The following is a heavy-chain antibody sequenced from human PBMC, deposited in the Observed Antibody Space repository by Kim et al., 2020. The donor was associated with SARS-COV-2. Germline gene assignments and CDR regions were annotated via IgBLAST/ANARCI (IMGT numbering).Heavy chain of an antibody. CDR1: GDSVSSGTYY. D-gene: IGHD3-3*01. Sequence: SETLSLTCTVSGDSVSSGTYYWSWIRLPPAKGLEWIGYIHNSGSTNYNPSLKSRVTISIDTSNNQFSLNLNSVTAADTAVYYCARDRPNYDFWTGYRRWFDPWGLGTLVPVSS. CDR3: ARDRPNYDFWTGYRRWFDP. J-gene: IGHJ5*02. V-gene: IGHV4-61*01. CDR2: IHNSGST.